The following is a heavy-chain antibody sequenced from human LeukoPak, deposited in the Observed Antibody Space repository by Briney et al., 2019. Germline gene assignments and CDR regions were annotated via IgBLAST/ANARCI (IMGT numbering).Heavy chain of an antibody. CDR1: GFTFSSYS. V-gene: IGHV3-21*01. D-gene: IGHD6-13*01. J-gene: IGHJ4*02. CDR2: ISSSSSYI. CDR3: AREDPGIAAAGFDY. Sequence: PGGSLRLSCAASGFTFSSYSMNWVRQAPGKGLEWVSSISSSSSYIYYADSVKGRLTISRDNAKNSLYLQTNSLRAEDTAVYYCAREDPGIAAAGFDYWGQGTLVTVSS.